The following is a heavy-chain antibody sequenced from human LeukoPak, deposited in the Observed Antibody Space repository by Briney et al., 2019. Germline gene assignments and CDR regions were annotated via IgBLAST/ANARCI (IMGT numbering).Heavy chain of an antibody. J-gene: IGHJ6*03. D-gene: IGHD6-19*01. CDR2: IIPIFGTA. CDR1: GGTFSSYA. V-gene: IGHV1-69*06. Sequence: ASVKVSCKASGGTFSSYAISWVRQAPGQGLEWMGGIIPIFGTANYAQKFQGRVTITADKSTSTAYMELSSLRSEDTAVYYCARVRRIAVASGPPNYYYYYMDVWGKGTTVTISS. CDR3: ARVRRIAVASGPPNYYYYYMDV.